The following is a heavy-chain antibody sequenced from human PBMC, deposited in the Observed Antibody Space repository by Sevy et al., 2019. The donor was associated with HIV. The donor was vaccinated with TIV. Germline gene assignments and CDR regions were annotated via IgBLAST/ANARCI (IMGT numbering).Heavy chain of an antibody. CDR1: GFTFSNYG. CDR2: IRYDGSNK. Sequence: GGSLRLSCAASGFTFSNYGMYWVRQAPGKGLEWVAFIRYDGSNKNNVDSVKGRFTISRDNSKNKLYLQMNSLRPEDTAVYYWAKEPVMVVDYYSMDVWGQGTTVTVSS. D-gene: IGHD2-8*02. CDR3: AKEPVMVVDYYSMDV. J-gene: IGHJ6*02. V-gene: IGHV3-30*02.